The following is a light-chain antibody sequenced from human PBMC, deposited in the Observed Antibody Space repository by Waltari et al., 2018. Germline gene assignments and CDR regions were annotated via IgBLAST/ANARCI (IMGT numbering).Light chain of an antibody. J-gene: IGLJ2*01. Sequence: QSALTQPPSASGSPGQSVTISCTGTRSDIGAYNYVPWYQQHPGKAPKFLMFEGTKRPQGVPDRFSGSKSGITASLTISGLQPEDEADYYCSSYAGSNYLVFGGGTKLTVL. CDR3: SSYAGSNYLV. CDR1: RSDIGAYNY. V-gene: IGLV2-8*01. CDR2: EGT.